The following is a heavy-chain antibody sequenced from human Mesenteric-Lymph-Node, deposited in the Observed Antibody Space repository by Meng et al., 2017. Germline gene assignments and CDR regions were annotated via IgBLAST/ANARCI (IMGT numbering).Heavy chain of an antibody. V-gene: IGHV3-23*01. CDR3: AKDRPHYYDSSGYYYLPQFDY. Sequence: GESLKISCAVSGFTFSSYAMTWVRQAPGKGLDWVSAISGSGGSTYYADSVKGRFTISRDNSKNTLYLQMNSLRAEDTAVYYCAKDRPHYYDSSGYYYLPQFDYWGQGTLVTVSS. J-gene: IGHJ4*02. CDR2: ISGSGGST. CDR1: GFTFSSYA. D-gene: IGHD3-22*01.